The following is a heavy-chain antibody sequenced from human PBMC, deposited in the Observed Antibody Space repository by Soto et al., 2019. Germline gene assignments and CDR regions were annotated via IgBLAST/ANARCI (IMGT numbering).Heavy chain of an antibody. J-gene: IGHJ6*02. V-gene: IGHV4-4*02. CDR1: GGSISSENW. Sequence: QVQLQESGPGLVKPSGTLSLTCVVSGGSISSENWWSWVRQPPGKGLEWIGEIYHSGTTNYNPWREWRVKISMNKSKNQFSLRLNSVSAADTAAYYCARWVDVWGQGTTVTVSS. CDR2: IYHSGTT. CDR3: ARWVDV.